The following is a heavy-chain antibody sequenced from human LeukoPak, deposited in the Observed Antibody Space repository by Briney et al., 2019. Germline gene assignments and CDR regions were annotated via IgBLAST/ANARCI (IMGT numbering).Heavy chain of an antibody. CDR2: IKNKRDGGTP. CDR3: TTGYASNWYV. V-gene: IGHV3-15*01. D-gene: IGHD6-13*01. Sequence: GGSLRLSCAASGFTFTDAWMNWVRQAPGKGLEWVGHIKNKRDGGTPGYAAPVKGRFTISRDDSKTTVYLQMNSLKTEDTAVYYCTTGYASNWYVWGQGTLVTVSS. J-gene: IGHJ4*02. CDR1: GFTFTDAW.